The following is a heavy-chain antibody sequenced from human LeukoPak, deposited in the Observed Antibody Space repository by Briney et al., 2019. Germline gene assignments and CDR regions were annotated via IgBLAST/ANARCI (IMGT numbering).Heavy chain of an antibody. CDR1: GFTFCDSA. CDR3: ARGHPYCGGDWYSC. CDR2: IRSKDYGATT. V-gene: IGHV3-49*04. D-gene: IGHD2-21*02. Sequence: PGGSLRLSCTASGFTFCDSAMGWVRQAPGKGLEWVGFIRSKDYGATTEYAASVKGRFTISRDDSKSIAYLQMNSLKTEDTAVYYCARGHPYCGGDWYSCWGQGTLVTVSS. J-gene: IGHJ4*02.